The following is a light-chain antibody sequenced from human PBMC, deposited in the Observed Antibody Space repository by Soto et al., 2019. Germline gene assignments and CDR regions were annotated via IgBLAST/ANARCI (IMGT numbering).Light chain of an antibody. J-gene: IGKJ2*01. CDR2: GAS. CDR1: QSVGNNF. CDR3: QQYGSFPYT. Sequence: EIVLTQSPGTLSLSPGERATLSCRASQSVGNNFLAWYQQKPGQAARLLIYGASSRATGIPDRFSGSGSGTDFTLTISSLEPEDFAVYYCQQYGSFPYTFGQGTKLEIK. V-gene: IGKV3-20*01.